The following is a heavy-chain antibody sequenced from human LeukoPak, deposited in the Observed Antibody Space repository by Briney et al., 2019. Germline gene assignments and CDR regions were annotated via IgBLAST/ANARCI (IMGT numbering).Heavy chain of an antibody. J-gene: IGHJ6*02. D-gene: IGHD6-19*01. CDR2: ISAYNGNT. V-gene: IGHV1-18*01. CDR3: ARFGGSGWYYYYYGMDV. Sequence: GASVKLSCTASGYTFTSYGISWERLAPGQGLEWMGWISAYNGNTNYAQKLQGRVTMTTDTSRSTAYMELRSLRSDDTAVYYCARFGGSGWYYYYYGMDVWGQGTTVTVSS. CDR1: GYTFTSYG.